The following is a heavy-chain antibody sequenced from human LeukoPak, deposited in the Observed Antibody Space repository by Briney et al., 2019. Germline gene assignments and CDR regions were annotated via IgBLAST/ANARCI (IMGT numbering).Heavy chain of an antibody. Sequence: ASVKVSCKASGYTFTGYYMHWVRQAPGQGLEWMGWINPNSGGTNYAQKFQGRVTMTRDTSIGTAYMELSRLRSDDTAVYYCASPQGYCSGGSCYSYDYWGQGTLVTVSS. D-gene: IGHD2-15*01. CDR1: GYTFTGYY. CDR3: ASPQGYCSGGSCYSYDY. CDR2: INPNSGGT. J-gene: IGHJ4*02. V-gene: IGHV1-2*02.